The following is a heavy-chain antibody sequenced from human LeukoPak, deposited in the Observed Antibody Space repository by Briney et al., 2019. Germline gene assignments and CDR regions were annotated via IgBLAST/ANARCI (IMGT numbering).Heavy chain of an antibody. CDR1: GFTFSSYG. V-gene: IGHV3-30*18. J-gene: IGHJ4*02. CDR2: ISYDGSNK. CDR3: AKVSGSYSLTLDY. D-gene: IGHD3-10*01. Sequence: GGSLRLSCAASGFTFSSYGMRWVRQAPGKGLEWVAVISYDGSNKYYADSVKGRFTISRDNSKNTLYLQMNSLRAEDTAVYYCAKVSGSYSLTLDYWGQGTLVTVSS.